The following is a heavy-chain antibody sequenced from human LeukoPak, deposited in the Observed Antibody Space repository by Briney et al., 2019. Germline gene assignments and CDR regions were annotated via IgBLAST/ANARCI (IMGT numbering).Heavy chain of an antibody. CDR2: MNPNSGNT. CDR3: ASSVLGYCNGGTCYLAF. V-gene: IGHV1-8*01. J-gene: IGHJ4*02. D-gene: IGHD2-15*01. Sequence: ASVTVSCKASGYTFTSYDINWVRQATGQGLEWMGWMNPNSGNTGYAQKFQGRVTMTRNTSIGTAYMELSSLRSEGTAVYYCASSVLGYCNGGTCYLAFWGQGTLVTVSS. CDR1: GYTFTSYD.